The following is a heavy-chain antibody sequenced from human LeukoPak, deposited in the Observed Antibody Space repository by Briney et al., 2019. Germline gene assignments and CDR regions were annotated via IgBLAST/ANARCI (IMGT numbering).Heavy chain of an antibody. D-gene: IGHD1-26*01. J-gene: IGHJ4*02. CDR2: VDPEDGET. V-gene: IGHV1-69-2*01. CDR3: STGPRADGSLDY. CDR1: GCTLTDYY. Sequence: RATVTISCKVSGCTLTDYYMHWVQQAPGKGLEWMGLVDPEDGETIYAEKFQARVTITADTSTDTAYMELSSLRYEDTAVYYCSTGPRADGSLDYWGQGTLVTVSS.